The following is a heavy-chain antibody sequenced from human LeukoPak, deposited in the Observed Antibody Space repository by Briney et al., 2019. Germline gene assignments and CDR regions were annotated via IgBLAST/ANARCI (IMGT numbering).Heavy chain of an antibody. CDR3: ARDLPLKIPGGSGSYYAPDY. D-gene: IGHD3-10*01. CDR2: INSDGSST. CDR1: GFTFSSYW. V-gene: IGHV3-74*01. J-gene: IGHJ4*02. Sequence: GGSLRLSCAASGFTFSSYWMHWVRQAPGKGLVWVSRINSDGSSTSYADSVKGRFTISRDNAKNTLYLQMNSLRAEDTAVYYCARDLPLKIPGGSGSYYAPDYWGQGTLVTVSS.